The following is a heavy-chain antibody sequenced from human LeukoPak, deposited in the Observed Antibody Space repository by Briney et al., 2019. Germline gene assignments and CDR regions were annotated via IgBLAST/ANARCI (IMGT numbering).Heavy chain of an antibody. CDR1: GGSITSSGYD. CDR2: IYYSGTT. CDR3: ARESKVRGVLIRHFDS. J-gene: IGHJ4*02. Sequence: SETLSLTCSISGGSITSSGYDWGWIRQPPGKGREWVGIIYYSGTTSYSSSLKRPVTISTDTPKNQFSLKLTSVTAADTAVYYCARESKVRGVLIRHFDSWGQGTLVTVSS. D-gene: IGHD3-10*01. V-gene: IGHV4-39*07.